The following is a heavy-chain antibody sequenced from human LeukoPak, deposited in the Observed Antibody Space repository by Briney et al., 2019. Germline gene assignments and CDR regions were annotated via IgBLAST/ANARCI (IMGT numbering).Heavy chain of an antibody. CDR1: GGSFSGYY. J-gene: IGHJ6*03. V-gene: IGHV4-34*01. CDR3: AGWDYDTYYYMDV. Sequence: PSETLSLTCAVYGGSFSGYYWSWIRQPPGKGLEWIGEINHSGSTNYNPSLKSRVTTSVDTSKNQFSLKLSSVTAADTAVYYCAGWDYDTYYYMDVWGKGTTVTVSS. CDR2: INHSGST. D-gene: IGHD3-9*01.